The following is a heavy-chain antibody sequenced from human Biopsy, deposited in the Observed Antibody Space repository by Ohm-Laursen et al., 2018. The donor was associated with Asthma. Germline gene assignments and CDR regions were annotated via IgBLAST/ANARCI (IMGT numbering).Heavy chain of an antibody. CDR1: GFTFSSYG. V-gene: IGHV3-30*03. CDR2: ISYDGSNK. Sequence: SLRLSCSASGFTFSSYGMHWVRQAPGKGLEWVAVISYDGSNKYYADSVKGRFTISRNNSKNTLNLQMNSLRAENTAVYYCASQSSGPDFWCGYYYFDYWGQGTLVTASS. CDR3: ASQSSGPDFWCGYYYFDY. D-gene: IGHD3-3*01. J-gene: IGHJ4*02.